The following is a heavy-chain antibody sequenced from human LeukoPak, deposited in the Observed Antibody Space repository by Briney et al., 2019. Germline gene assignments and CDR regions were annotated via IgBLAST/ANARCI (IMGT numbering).Heavy chain of an antibody. D-gene: IGHD3-10*02. V-gene: IGHV3-74*01. CDR3: AKGGSGITMLSIDY. Sequence: GGSLRLSCAASGFTFTSYYMHWVRQAPGKGLVWVSRISGDGSNTIYADSVKGRFTISRDNAKNTVYLQMNSLRAEDTAVYYCAKGGSGITMLSIDYWGQGTLVTVSS. CDR2: ISGDGSNT. J-gene: IGHJ4*02. CDR1: GFTFTSYY.